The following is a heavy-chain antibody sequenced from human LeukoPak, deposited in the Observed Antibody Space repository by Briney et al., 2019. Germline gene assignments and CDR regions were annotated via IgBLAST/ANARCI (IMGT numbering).Heavy chain of an antibody. CDR3: ASYRYGSSFAFDI. CDR2: IYSGGST. J-gene: IGHJ3*02. CDR1: GFTVSTNY. D-gene: IGHD6-6*01. Sequence: PGGSLRLSCGASGFTVSTNYMSWVCQAPGKGLEWVSIIYSGGSTYYADSVKGRFTISRDNSKNTLYLQMNSLRAEDTAVYYCASYRYGSSFAFDIWGQGTMVTVSS. V-gene: IGHV3-66*01.